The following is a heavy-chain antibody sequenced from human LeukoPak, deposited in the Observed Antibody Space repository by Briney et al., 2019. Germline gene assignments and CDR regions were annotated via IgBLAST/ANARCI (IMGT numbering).Heavy chain of an antibody. V-gene: IGHV1-2*02. D-gene: IGHD6-13*01. CDR3: ARDLRDSSSWYLGYYYYYMDV. CDR2: INPNSGGT. J-gene: IGHJ6*03. Sequence: ASVKVSCKASGYTFTGYYMHWVRQAPGQGLEWMGWINPNSGGTNYAQKFQGRVTMTRDTSISTAYMELSRLRSDDTAVYYCARDLRDSSSWYLGYYYYYMDVWGKGTTVTVSS. CDR1: GYTFTGYY.